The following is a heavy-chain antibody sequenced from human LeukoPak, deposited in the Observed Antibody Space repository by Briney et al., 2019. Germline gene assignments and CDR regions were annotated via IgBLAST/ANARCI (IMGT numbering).Heavy chain of an antibody. CDR3: AREGGTWVPFDY. Sequence: ASVKVSCKASNYTFTSHDISWVRQAPGQGLEWMGWISPHTGNTKYAQKFQGRVTMTTSTSTSIVYMELRSLRSDDTAVYFCAREGGTWVPFDYWGQGTLVTVSS. CDR2: ISPHTGNT. CDR1: NYTFTSHD. V-gene: IGHV1-18*01. D-gene: IGHD1-1*01. J-gene: IGHJ4*02.